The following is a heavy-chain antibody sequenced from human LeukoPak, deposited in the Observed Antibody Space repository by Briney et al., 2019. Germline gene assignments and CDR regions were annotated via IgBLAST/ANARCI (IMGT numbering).Heavy chain of an antibody. CDR1: GYTFTGYY. CDR3: ARVQYYYDSSGYYYSNWFDP. J-gene: IGHJ5*02. Sequence: GASVKVSCKASGYTFTGYYMHWVRQAPGQGLEWMGWINPNSGGTNYAQKFQGRVTMTRDTSISTAYMELSRLRSDDTVVYYCARVQYYYDSSGYYYSNWFDPWGQGTLVTVSS. D-gene: IGHD3-22*01. V-gene: IGHV1-2*02. CDR2: INPNSGGT.